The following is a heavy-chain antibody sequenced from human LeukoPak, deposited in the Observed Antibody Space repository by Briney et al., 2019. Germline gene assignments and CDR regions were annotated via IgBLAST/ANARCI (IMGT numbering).Heavy chain of an antibody. D-gene: IGHD2-2*02. J-gene: IGHJ1*01. Sequence: PGGSLRLSCAASGFTFSSYAMDWVRQAPGKGLEWVAVISHDGSNKYYADSVKGRFTISRDNSKNTLYLQMNSLRAEDTAVYYCAKDAIAAQYFQHWGQGTLVTVSS. CDR2: ISHDGSNK. CDR1: GFTFSSYA. CDR3: AKDAIAAQYFQH. V-gene: IGHV3-30-3*01.